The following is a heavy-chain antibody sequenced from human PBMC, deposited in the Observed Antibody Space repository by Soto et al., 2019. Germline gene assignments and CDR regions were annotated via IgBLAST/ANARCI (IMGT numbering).Heavy chain of an antibody. J-gene: IGHJ5*02. CDR3: AKGSAPNPPNFFDP. V-gene: IGHV3-23*01. Sequence: EVQLSESGGGPVQPGGSLRLSCAASGVTFGNHAMSWVRQAPGRGLEWVSAISNRGGETYYADSVKGRFTISRDNSQNTLFLQMNSLRAEDTAVYYCAKGSAPNPPNFFDPWGQGTLVTVSS. D-gene: IGHD2-8*01. CDR1: GVTFGNHA. CDR2: ISNRGGET.